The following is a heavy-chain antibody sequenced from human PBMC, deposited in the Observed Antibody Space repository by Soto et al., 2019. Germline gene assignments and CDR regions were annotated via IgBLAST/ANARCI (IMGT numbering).Heavy chain of an antibody. CDR1: GFTFTSSA. Sequence: SVKVSCKASGFTFTSSAVQWVRQARGQRLEWIGWIVVGSGNTNYAQKFQERVTITRDMSTSTAYMELSSLRSEDTAVYYCAADVIKDNWFDPWGQGTLVTVSS. V-gene: IGHV1-58*01. J-gene: IGHJ5*02. CDR3: AADVIKDNWFDP. CDR2: IVVGSGNT.